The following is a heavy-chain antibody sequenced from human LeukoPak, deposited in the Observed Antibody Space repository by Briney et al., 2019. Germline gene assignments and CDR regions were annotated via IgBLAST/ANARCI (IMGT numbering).Heavy chain of an antibody. J-gene: IGHJ6*02. CDR2: ISGSGGST. CDR1: GFTFSSYA. D-gene: IGHD2-21*02. Sequence: PGGSLRLSCAASGFTFSSYAMSWVRQAPGKGLEWVSAISGSGGSTYYADSVKGRFTISRDNSKNTLYLQMNSLRAEDTAVYYCARANCDGDCYPYYYYGMDVWGQGTTVTVSS. CDR3: ARANCDGDCYPYYYYGMDV. V-gene: IGHV3-23*01.